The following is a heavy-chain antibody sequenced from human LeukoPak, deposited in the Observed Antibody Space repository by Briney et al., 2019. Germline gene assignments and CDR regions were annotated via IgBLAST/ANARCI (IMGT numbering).Heavy chain of an antibody. CDR2: IYPGDSDT. V-gene: IGHV5-51*01. J-gene: IGHJ4*02. CDR1: GYSFSKYW. Sequence: GESLKISCKGSGYSFSKYWIVWVRQMPGKGLERMGIIYPGDSDTRYSPSFQGQVTISADKSINTAYLQWSGLKVSDTAMYYCARHRIEGATNSHFDYWGQGTLVTVSS. CDR3: ARHRIEGATNSHFDY. D-gene: IGHD1-26*01.